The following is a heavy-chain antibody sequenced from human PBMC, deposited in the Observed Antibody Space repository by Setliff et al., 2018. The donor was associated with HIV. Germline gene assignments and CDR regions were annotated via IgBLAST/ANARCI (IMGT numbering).Heavy chain of an antibody. Sequence: LSLTCTVSGGSISGHYWSWIRQPPGKGLEWIAYIFYTGSTNYNPSLKSRVTMSIDTSKNQFSLKLSSVTAADTAVYYCARSRTSSGYYGVTGYGMDVWGQGTTVTVSS. V-gene: IGHV4-59*08. CDR2: IFYTGST. D-gene: IGHD3-22*01. J-gene: IGHJ6*02. CDR1: GGSISGHY. CDR3: ARSRTSSGYYGVTGYGMDV.